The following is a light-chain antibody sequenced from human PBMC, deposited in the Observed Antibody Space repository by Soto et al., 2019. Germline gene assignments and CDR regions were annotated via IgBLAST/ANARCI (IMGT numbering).Light chain of an antibody. CDR2: GAS. CDR3: QQYGSSPPYT. Sequence: EIVLTQSPGTLSLSPGERATLSCRASQSVSSSYLVWHQQKPGQAPRLLIYGASSRATGIPDRFSGSSSGTYCTLTISRLEPEDFAVYYCQQYGSSPPYTFGQGSKLEIK. V-gene: IGKV3-20*01. J-gene: IGKJ2*01. CDR1: QSVSSSY.